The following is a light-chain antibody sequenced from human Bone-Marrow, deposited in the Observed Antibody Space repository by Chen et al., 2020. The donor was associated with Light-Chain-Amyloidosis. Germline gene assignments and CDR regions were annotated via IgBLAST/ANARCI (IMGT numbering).Light chain of an antibody. V-gene: IGLV2-14*01. J-gene: IGLJ1*01. CDR1: SGDVGTYNF. Sequence: QSALTPPASVSGSPGQSITISCTGTSGDVGTYNFVSWYHQHPGKAPKVMIYAVRNRPSGVSHRFSGSKAGNTASLTISGLQAEDEADYYCSSFTSSSSYVFGPGTKVTVL. CDR2: AVR. CDR3: SSFTSSSSYV.